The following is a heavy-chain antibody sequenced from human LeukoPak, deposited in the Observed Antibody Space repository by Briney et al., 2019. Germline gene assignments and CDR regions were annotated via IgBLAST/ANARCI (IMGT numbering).Heavy chain of an antibody. V-gene: IGHV3-48*01. D-gene: IGHD3-22*01. J-gene: IGHJ4*02. CDR3: ARAQYYDSSGYYRKGYFDY. CDR1: GFTFSSYS. Sequence: PGGSLRLSCAASGFTFSSYSMNWVRQAPGKGLEWVSYISSSGSTTYYTESVRGRFTISRDNAKSSLYLQMNSLRAEDTAVYYCARAQYYDSSGYYRKGYFDYWGQGTLVTVSS. CDR2: ISSSGSTT.